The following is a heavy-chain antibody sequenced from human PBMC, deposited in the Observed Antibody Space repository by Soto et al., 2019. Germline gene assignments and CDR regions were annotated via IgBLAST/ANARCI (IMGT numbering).Heavy chain of an antibody. D-gene: IGHD3-3*01. J-gene: IGHJ5*02. V-gene: IGHV1-69*13. CDR2: IIPIFGTA. CDR3: ARGAEITIFGVAVNWFDP. CDR1: GGTFSSYA. Sequence: ASVKVSCKASGGTFSSYAISWVRQAPGQGLEWMGGIIPIFGTANYAQKFQGRVTITADESTSTAYMELSSLRSEDTAVYYCARGAEITIFGVAVNWFDPWGQGTLVTVSS.